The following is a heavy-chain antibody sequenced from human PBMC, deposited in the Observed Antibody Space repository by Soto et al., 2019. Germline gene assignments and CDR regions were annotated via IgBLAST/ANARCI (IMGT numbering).Heavy chain of an antibody. CDR3: ARLGDIVATEEDYYYMDV. J-gene: IGHJ6*03. D-gene: IGHD5-12*01. CDR1: GYSFTSYW. CDR2: IYPGDSDT. Sequence: GESLKISCKGSGYSFTSYWIGWVRQMPGKGLEWMGIIYPGDSDTRYSPSFQGQVTISADKSISTAYLQWSSLKASDTAMYYCARLGDIVATEEDYYYMDVWGKGTTVTVSS. V-gene: IGHV5-51*01.